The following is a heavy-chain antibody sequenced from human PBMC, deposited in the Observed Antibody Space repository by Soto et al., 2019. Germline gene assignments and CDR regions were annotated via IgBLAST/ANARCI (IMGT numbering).Heavy chain of an antibody. Sequence: GGSLRLSCATSGFTFSSNGMSWVRQAPGKGLDWVSSISGTGRNTYYADSVKGRFTISRDNSKNTLFLQMNSLRVEDTAVYYCAKNGLSDSPSAIDSWGQGTLVTVSS. V-gene: IGHV3-23*01. J-gene: IGHJ4*02. D-gene: IGHD2-8*01. CDR3: AKNGLSDSPSAIDS. CDR2: ISGTGRNT. CDR1: GFTFSSNG.